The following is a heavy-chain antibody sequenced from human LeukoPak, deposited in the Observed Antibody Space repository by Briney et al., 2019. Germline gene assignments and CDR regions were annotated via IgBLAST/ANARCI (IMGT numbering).Heavy chain of an antibody. Sequence: GGSLRLSCAASGFTFSSYGMHWVRQALGKGLEWVAVISYDGRSKYYADSVKGRFTISRDNSKSTLNLQMNSLRAEDTAVYYCARERTVMVSREFDYWGQGTLVIVSS. CDR2: ISYDGRSK. V-gene: IGHV3-30*03. D-gene: IGHD5-18*01. CDR3: ARERTVMVSREFDY. J-gene: IGHJ4*02. CDR1: GFTFSSYG.